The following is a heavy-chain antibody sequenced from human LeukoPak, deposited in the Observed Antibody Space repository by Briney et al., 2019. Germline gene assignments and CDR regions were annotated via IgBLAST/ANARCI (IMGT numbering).Heavy chain of an antibody. V-gene: IGHV4-59*11. CDR3: AKEGGPARPGLDS. D-gene: IGHD6-6*01. CDR1: GASMTSHY. CDR2: IFHTGST. J-gene: IGHJ4*02. Sequence: SETLSLTCTVSGASMTSHYWTWMRQDPGTGLEWIGNIFHTGSTSYNPALESRVTISLHTSNNQFSLKMTSVTPADTAVYYCAKEGGPARPGLDSWGQGVLVIVSS.